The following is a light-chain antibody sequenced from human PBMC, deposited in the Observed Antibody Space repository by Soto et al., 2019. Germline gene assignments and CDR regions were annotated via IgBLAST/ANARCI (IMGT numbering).Light chain of an antibody. CDR1: QSISSW. V-gene: IGKV1-5*03. J-gene: IGKJ1*01. CDR2: KAS. Sequence: DIPMTQSPSTLSASVGDRVTITCRASQSISSWLAWYQQKPGKAPKLLIYKASSLESGVPSRFSGTGSGTEFTLTISSLQPDDFATYYCQQYNTYSLRFGQGTKVEIK. CDR3: QQYNTYSLR.